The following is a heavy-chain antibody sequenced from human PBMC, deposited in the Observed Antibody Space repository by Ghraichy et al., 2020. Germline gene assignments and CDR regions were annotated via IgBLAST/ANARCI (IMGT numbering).Heavy chain of an antibody. J-gene: IGHJ4*02. Sequence: GGSLRLSCAASGFTFSYYSMNWVRQAPGKGLEWVSSISSSSTYIYYADSVKGRFTISRDNAKNSLYLQMNSLTAADTAVYYCARGLQWSGYPFDYWGQGTLVTVSS. CDR1: GFTFSYYS. CDR3: ARGLQWSGYPFDY. V-gene: IGHV3-21*01. CDR2: ISSSSTYI. D-gene: IGHD3-3*01.